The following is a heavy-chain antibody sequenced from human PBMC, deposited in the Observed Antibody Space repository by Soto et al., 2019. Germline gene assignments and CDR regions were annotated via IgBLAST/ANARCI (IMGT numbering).Heavy chain of an antibody. CDR2: ISYDGSNK. CDR1: GFTFSSYA. Sequence: QVQLVESGGGVVQPGRSLRLSCAASGFTFSSYAMHWVRQAPGKGVEWVAVISYDGSNKYSADSVKGRFTISRENSKNRLYLHINSMGSEETGVYYCVACERLGSSYRDYLDYWGQGTLVTVSS. CDR3: VACERLGSSYRDYLDY. J-gene: IGHJ4*02. V-gene: IGHV3-30-3*01. D-gene: IGHD1-26*01.